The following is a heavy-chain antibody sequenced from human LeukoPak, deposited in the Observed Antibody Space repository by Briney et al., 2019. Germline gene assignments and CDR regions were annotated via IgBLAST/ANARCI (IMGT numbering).Heavy chain of an antibody. CDR2: FSYDGSNK. V-gene: IGHV3-30*04. CDR3: AGGAGWLIDY. Sequence: GGSLRLSCAASGFTFSTYAMHWVRQAPGKGLEWVAVFSYDGSNKYYADSVKGRFTISRDNAKNSVYLQMNSLRAEDTAMYYCAGGAGWLIDYWGQGALVTVSS. J-gene: IGHJ4*02. CDR1: GFTFSTYA. D-gene: IGHD6-19*01.